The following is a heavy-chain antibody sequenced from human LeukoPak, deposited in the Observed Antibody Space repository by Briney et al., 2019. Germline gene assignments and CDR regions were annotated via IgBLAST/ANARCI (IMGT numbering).Heavy chain of an antibody. CDR1: GYTFSNYW. V-gene: IGHV5-51*01. J-gene: IGHJ6*03. CDR2: IYPGDSDI. D-gene: IGHD3-22*01. Sequence: GESLKISCKGSGYTFSNYWIGWVRQMPGKGLEWMGIIYPGDSDIRYSPSFQGQVTISADKSISTAYLQWSSLKASDTAMYYCARLSYDYYYSSGYYYYYYMDVWGKGTTVTISS. CDR3: ARLSYDYYYSSGYYYYYYMDV.